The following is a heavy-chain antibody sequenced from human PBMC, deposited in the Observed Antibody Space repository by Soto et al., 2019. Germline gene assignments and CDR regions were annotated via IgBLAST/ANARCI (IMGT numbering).Heavy chain of an antibody. CDR3: ARVGYGGNSEGIDY. CDR2: IYYSGST. D-gene: IGHD4-17*01. J-gene: IGHJ4*02. V-gene: IGHV4-61*01. Sequence: SETVSLTCTVSGGSVSSGSYYWSWIRQPPGKGLEWIGYIYYSGSTNYNPSLKSRVTISVDTSKNQFSLKLSSVTAADTAVYYCARVGYGGNSEGIDYWGQGTLVTVSS. CDR1: GGSVSSGSYY.